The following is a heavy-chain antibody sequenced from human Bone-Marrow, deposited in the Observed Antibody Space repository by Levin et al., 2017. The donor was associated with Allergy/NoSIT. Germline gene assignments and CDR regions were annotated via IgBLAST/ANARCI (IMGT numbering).Heavy chain of an antibody. Sequence: SGPTLVKPTQTLTLTCTFSGFSLSTPGMCVNWIRQPPGKALEWLALIDWDDDKYYTTSLRTRLSISKDTSKNQVVLTMTNVDLVDTATYYCARGYYESNWFDPWGQGTLVTVSS. CDR3: ARGYYESNWFDP. J-gene: IGHJ5*02. V-gene: IGHV2-70*01. CDR2: IDWDDDK. D-gene: IGHD3-3*01. CDR1: GFSLSTPGMC.